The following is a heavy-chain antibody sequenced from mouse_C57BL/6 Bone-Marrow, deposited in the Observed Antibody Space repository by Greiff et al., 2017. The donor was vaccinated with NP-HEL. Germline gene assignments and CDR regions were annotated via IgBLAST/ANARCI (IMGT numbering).Heavy chain of an antibody. Sequence: EVKLMESGGGLVQPGGSLKLSCAASGFTFSDYYMYWVRQTPEKRLEWVAYISNGGGSTYYPDTVKGRFTISRANSKITLYLQMSRLKSEDSAIYYCAGGGGYYGSSPYFDYWGEGTTLTVSA. V-gene: IGHV5-12*01. CDR1: GFTFSDYY. J-gene: IGHJ2*01. CDR2: ISNGGGST. D-gene: IGHD1-1*01. CDR3: AGGGGYYGSSPYFDY.